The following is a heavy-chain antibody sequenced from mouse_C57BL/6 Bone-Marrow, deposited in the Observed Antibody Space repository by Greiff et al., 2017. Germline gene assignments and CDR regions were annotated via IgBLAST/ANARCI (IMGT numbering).Heavy chain of an antibody. CDR2: IYPSDSET. CDR3: AGGITTVVPFAY. Sequence: QVQLQQPGAELVRPGSSVKLSCKASGYTFTSYWMDWVKQRPGQGLEWIGNIYPSDSETHYNQKFKDKATLTVDKSSSTAYMQLSSLTSEDSAVYYCAGGITTVVPFAYWGQGTLVTVSA. CDR1: GYTFTSYW. J-gene: IGHJ3*01. V-gene: IGHV1-61*01. D-gene: IGHD1-1*01.